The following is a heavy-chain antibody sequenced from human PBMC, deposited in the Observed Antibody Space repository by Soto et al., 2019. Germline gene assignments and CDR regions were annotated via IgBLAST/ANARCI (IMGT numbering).Heavy chain of an antibody. CDR2: INPNSGGT. CDR3: AREVGANRGNWFDP. V-gene: IGHV1-2*04. CDR1: GDTFTGYY. J-gene: IGHJ5*02. D-gene: IGHD1-26*01. Sequence: ASVKVSCKASGDTFTGYYMHWVRQAPGQGLEWMGWINPNSGGTNYAQKFQGWVTMTRDTSISTAYMELSRLRSDDTAVYYCAREVGANRGNWFDPWGQGTLVTVSS.